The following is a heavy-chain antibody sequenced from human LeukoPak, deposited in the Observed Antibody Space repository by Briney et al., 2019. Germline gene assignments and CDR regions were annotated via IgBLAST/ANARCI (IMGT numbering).Heavy chain of an antibody. CDR3: ARVPDVYSSSWYGPLPDY. CDR1: GGSSSSGRYY. J-gene: IGHJ4*02. D-gene: IGHD6-13*01. V-gene: IGHV4-30-2*01. Sequence: SETLSLTCTVSGGSSSSGRYYWSWIRQPQGKGLECIGFIYHTGSTYYNPSLKSRVTISEDRSKNQFSLKLSSVTAADTAVYYCARVPDVYSSSWYGPLPDYWGQGTLVTVSS. CDR2: IYHTGST.